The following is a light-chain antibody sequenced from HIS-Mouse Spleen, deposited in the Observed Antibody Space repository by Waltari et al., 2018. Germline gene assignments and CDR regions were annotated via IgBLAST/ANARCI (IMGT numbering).Light chain of an antibody. Sequence: SYELTQPPSVSVSPGQTARITCPGAALPNKYHYWYQQKSGQAPVLVIYEDSKRPSGIPERFSGSSSGTMATLTISGAQVEDEADYYCYSTDSSGNHRVFGGGTKLTVL. V-gene: IGLV3-10*01. CDR3: YSTDSSGNHRV. CDR2: EDS. J-gene: IGLJ2*01. CDR1: ALPNKY.